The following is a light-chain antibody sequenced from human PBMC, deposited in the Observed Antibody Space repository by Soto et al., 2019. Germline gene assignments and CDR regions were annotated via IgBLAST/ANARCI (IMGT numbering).Light chain of an antibody. CDR1: QTLSNR. J-gene: IGKJ1*01. CDR2: VTS. V-gene: IGKV3-11*01. Sequence: EIVLTQSPDTQSSFPGETVTLSCRASQTLSNRLAWYQHKPGQAPRLLIYVTSNRATGIPARFSGSGSGTDYTLTISSLEPEDSAVYYCHQRQSWPRTFGQGTKVDI. CDR3: HQRQSWPRT.